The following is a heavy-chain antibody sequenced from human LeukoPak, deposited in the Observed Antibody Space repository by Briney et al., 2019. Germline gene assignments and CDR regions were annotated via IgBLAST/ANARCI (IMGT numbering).Heavy chain of an antibody. Sequence: GASVKVSCKASGYTFTKYDINWVRQATGQGLEWMGWMNPNSGNTGYAQKFQGRVTITRNTSISTAYMELSSLRSEDTAVYYCARVGHILTGYYGYWGQGTLVTVSS. J-gene: IGHJ4*02. CDR3: ARVGHILTGYYGY. V-gene: IGHV1-8*03. CDR1: GYTFTKYD. D-gene: IGHD3-9*01. CDR2: MNPNSGNT.